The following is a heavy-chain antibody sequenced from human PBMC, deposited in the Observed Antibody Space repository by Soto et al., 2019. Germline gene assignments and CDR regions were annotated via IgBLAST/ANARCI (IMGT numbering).Heavy chain of an antibody. Sequence: GESLKISCKTSVYSFISYWVAWVRQKPGKGLEWMGTFYPGDSTSTYSPSFQGQVTISVDKSISTAYLHLSSLKASDTAMYYCARIIGYCRNNDCSWTFDIWGQGTTVTVSS. V-gene: IGHV5-51*01. J-gene: IGHJ3*02. D-gene: IGHD2-2*03. CDR3: ARIIGYCRNNDCSWTFDI. CDR2: FYPGDSTS. CDR1: VYSFISYW.